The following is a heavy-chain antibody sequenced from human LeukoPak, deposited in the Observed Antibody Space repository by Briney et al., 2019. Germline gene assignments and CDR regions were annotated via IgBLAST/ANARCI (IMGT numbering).Heavy chain of an antibody. CDR3: AKDYDSSGYGFDY. D-gene: IGHD3-22*01. CDR2: ISYDGSNK. CDR1: GFTFSTYA. V-gene: IGHV3-30-3*01. Sequence: GGSLRLSCAASGFTFSTYALHWVRQAPGKGLECVAVISYDGSNKYYADSVKGRFTISRDNSKNTLYLQMNSLRAEDTAVYYCAKDYDSSGYGFDYWGQGTLVSVSA. J-gene: IGHJ4*02.